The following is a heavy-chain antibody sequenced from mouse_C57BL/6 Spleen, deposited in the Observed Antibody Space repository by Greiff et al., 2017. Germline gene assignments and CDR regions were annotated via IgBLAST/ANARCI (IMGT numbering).Heavy chain of an antibody. CDR2: IHPNSGST. J-gene: IGHJ1*03. Sequence: VQLQQPGAELVKPGASVKLSCKASGYTFTSYWMHWVKQRPGQGLEWIGMIHPNSGSTNYNEKFKSKATLTVDKSSSTAYMQLSSLTSEDSAVYYCARDYYGSSYEWSFDVWGTGTTVTVSS. CDR3: ARDYYGSSYEWSFDV. CDR1: GYTFTSYW. V-gene: IGHV1-64*01. D-gene: IGHD1-1*01.